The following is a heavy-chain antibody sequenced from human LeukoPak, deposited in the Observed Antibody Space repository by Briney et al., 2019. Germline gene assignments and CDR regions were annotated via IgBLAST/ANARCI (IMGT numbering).Heavy chain of an antibody. V-gene: IGHV1-18*04. CDR2: ISAYDGNT. Sequence: ASVKVSCKASGYTFTSYGISWVRQALGQGLEWMGWISAYDGNTNYAQKLQGRVTMTTDTSTSTAYMELRSLRSDDTAVYYCAREGIAVAGPGYYFDYWGQGTLVTVSS. CDR1: GYTFTSYG. D-gene: IGHD6-19*01. CDR3: AREGIAVAGPGYYFDY. J-gene: IGHJ4*02.